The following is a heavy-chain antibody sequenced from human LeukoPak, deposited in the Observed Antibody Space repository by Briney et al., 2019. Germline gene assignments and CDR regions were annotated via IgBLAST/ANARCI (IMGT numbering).Heavy chain of an antibody. CDR3: ARTPTKKLLFHY. Sequence: GGSLRLSCAASGFTFSSYEMNWVRQAPGKGLEWVSYISSSGSTIYYADSVKGRFTISRDNAKNSLYLQMNSLRAEDTAVYYCARTPTKKLLFHYWGQGTLVTVPS. CDR1: GFTFSSYE. D-gene: IGHD3-10*01. V-gene: IGHV3-48*03. CDR2: ISSSGSTI. J-gene: IGHJ4*02.